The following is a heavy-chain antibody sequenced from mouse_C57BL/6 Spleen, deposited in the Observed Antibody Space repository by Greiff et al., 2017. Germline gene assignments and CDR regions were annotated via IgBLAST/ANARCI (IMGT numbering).Heavy chain of an antibody. V-gene: IGHV1-52*01. CDR1: GYTFTSYW. CDR2: IDPSDSET. D-gene: IGHD2-5*01. Sequence: QVQLQQPGAELVRPGSSVKLSCKASGYTFTSYWMHWVKQRPIQGLEWIGNIDPSDSETHYNQKFKDKATLTVDKSSSTAYMQLSSLTSEDSAVYYCAREDSNYWFAYWGQGPLVTVSA. J-gene: IGHJ3*01. CDR3: AREDSNYWFAY.